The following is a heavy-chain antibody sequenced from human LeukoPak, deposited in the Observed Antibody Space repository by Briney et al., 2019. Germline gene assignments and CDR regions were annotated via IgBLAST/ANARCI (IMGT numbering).Heavy chain of an antibody. CDR3: ARENTQYSYGQY. D-gene: IGHD5-18*01. CDR1: GFTFSNYW. CDR2: INSDETTT. V-gene: IGHV3-74*01. Sequence: HPGGSLRLSCAASGFTFSNYWMHRVRQAPGKGLVWVSRINSDETTTTYADSVRGRFTISRDNAKNTLYLQMDSLRAEDTAVYYCARENTQYSYGQYWGQGTLVTVSS. J-gene: IGHJ4*02.